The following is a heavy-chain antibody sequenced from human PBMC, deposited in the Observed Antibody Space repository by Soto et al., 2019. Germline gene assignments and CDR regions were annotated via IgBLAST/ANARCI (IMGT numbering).Heavy chain of an antibody. CDR3: ARDPLTTVTTPYYFDY. CDR1: GGTFSSYT. Sequence: ASVKVSCKASGGTFSSYTISWVRQAPGQGLEWMGRIIPILGIANYAQKFQGRVTITADKSTSTAYMELSSLRSEDTAVYYCARDPLTTVTTPYYFDYWGQGTLVTVSS. CDR2: IIPILGIA. D-gene: IGHD4-17*01. J-gene: IGHJ4*02. V-gene: IGHV1-69*04.